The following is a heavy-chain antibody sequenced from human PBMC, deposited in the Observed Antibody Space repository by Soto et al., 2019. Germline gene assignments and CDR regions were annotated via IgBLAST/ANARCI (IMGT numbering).Heavy chain of an antibody. D-gene: IGHD3-16*01. V-gene: IGHV3-23*01. CDR2: ISGSGGST. CDR3: ADDRRRIGGASGYYFDY. J-gene: IGHJ4*02. Sequence: QPGGSLRLSCAASGFTFSSYAMSWVRQAPGKGLEWVSAISGSGGSTYYAASVKGRFTISRDNSKNTLYLQMNSPNAEDTAVYYCADDRRRIGGASGYYFDYWGQGTLVTVSS. CDR1: GFTFSSYA.